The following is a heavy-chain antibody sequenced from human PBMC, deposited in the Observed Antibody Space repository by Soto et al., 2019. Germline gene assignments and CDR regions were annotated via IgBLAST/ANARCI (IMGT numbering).Heavy chain of an antibody. V-gene: IGHV3-23*01. D-gene: IGHD3-10*01. Sequence: DVQLLESGGHLVQPGGSLRLSCAASGFTFSSYAMSWVRQAPGKGLEWVSSVSAGGDMTYYSDYVKGRFTISRYNSNNALILQMNSLRIEDTALYYCARGDRVVSGSPASYYYSGSDVWGQGTTVTVS. J-gene: IGHJ6*02. CDR1: GFTFSSYA. CDR2: VSAGGDMT. CDR3: ARGDRVVSGSPASYYYSGSDV.